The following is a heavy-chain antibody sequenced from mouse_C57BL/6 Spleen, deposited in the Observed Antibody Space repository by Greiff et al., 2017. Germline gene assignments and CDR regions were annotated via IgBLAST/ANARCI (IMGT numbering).Heavy chain of an antibody. CDR3: ERASCEIGLCYAMDY. J-gene: IGHJ4*01. Sequence: VQLQQSGAELMKPGASVKLSCKATGYTFTGYWIEWVKQRPGHGLEWIGEILPGSGTTNYNQKFKGKATFTADTSSNPAYMQLSSLTTEDSAIYDCERASCEIGLCYAMDYWGQGTSGTVSS. CDR2: ILPGSGTT. V-gene: IGHV1-9*01. CDR1: GYTFTGYW.